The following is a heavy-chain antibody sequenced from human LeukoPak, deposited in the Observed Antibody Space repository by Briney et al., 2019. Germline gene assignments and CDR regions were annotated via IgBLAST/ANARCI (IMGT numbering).Heavy chain of an antibody. V-gene: IGHV3-23*01. CDR3: ARAKKLVGARASNYYYYGMDV. J-gene: IGHJ6*02. D-gene: IGHD1-26*01. Sequence: GGSLRLSCAASGFTFSSYAMSWVRQAPGKGLEWVSAISGSGGSTYYADSVKGRFTISRDNSKNTLYLQMNSLRAEDTAVYYCARAKKLVGARASNYYYYGMDVWGQGTTVTVSS. CDR1: GFTFSSYA. CDR2: ISGSGGST.